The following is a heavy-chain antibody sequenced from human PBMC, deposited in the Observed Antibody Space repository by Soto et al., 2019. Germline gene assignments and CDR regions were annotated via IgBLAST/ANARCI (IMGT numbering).Heavy chain of an antibody. V-gene: IGHV3-13*01. CDR3: ARDRWFGELLQQHYGMDV. Sequence: EVQLVESGGGLVQPGGSLRLSCAASGFTFSSYDMHWVRQATGKGLEWVSAIGTAGDTYYPGSVKGRFTISTENDKNSLYLQMNSLRAEDTAVYYCARDRWFGELLQQHYGMDVWGQGTTVTVSS. J-gene: IGHJ6*02. CDR1: GFTFSSYD. D-gene: IGHD3-10*01. CDR2: IGTAGDT.